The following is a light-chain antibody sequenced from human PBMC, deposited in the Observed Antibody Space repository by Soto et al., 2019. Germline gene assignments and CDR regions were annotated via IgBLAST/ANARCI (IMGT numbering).Light chain of an antibody. CDR2: SAS. Sequence: DIQMTQSPSSLSASVGDSVTSSSRASQSISRYLNWYQQKPGKAPKLLIFSASGLQSGVPSRVSGGGYGTEFTLTISSLQLEDFATYYCQQSHTNPLTFGGGTKVDIK. V-gene: IGKV1-39*01. CDR1: QSISRY. CDR3: QQSHTNPLT. J-gene: IGKJ4*01.